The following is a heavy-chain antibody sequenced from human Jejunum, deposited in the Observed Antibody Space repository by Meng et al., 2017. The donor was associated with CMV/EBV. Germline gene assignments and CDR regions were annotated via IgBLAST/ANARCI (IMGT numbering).Heavy chain of an antibody. V-gene: IGHV2-5*02. Sequence: LHTSGMGVGWIRQPPGKALEWLALVYWDDDKRYNPSLRSRLSITRDTSKNQVVLTMTNMDPVDTATYYCARSGGSTWYQENNWFDPWGQGTLVTVSS. CDR2: VYWDDDK. CDR3: ARSGGSTWYQENNWFDP. J-gene: IGHJ5*02. CDR1: LHTSGMG. D-gene: IGHD6-13*01.